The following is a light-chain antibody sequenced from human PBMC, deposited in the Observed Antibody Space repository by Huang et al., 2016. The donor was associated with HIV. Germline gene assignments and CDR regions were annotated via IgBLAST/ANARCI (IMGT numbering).Light chain of an antibody. CDR2: AAS. CDR1: QGIGSY. CDR3: QQFNTYPT. Sequence: IQLTQSPSSLSASVGDRVTITCRASQGIGSYLAWYQQKPGIAPKLLIYAASTLQSGVPSRFSGSGSGTDFTLTISSLQPEDFATYYCQQFNTYPTFGPGTKVD. J-gene: IGKJ3*01. V-gene: IGKV1-9*01.